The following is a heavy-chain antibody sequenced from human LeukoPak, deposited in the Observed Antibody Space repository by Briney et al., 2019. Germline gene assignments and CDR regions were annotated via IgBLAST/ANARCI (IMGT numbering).Heavy chain of an antibody. CDR1: GFIFSSYS. CDR2: ISSSSSTI. V-gene: IGHV3-48*01. J-gene: IGHJ6*04. Sequence: GGSLRLSCAASGFIFSSYSMNWVRQAPGKGLEWVSYISSSSSTIYYTDSVKGRFTISRDNAKNSLYLQMNSLRAEDTAVYYCAELGITMIGGVWGKGTTVTISS. D-gene: IGHD3-10*02. CDR3: AELGITMIGGV.